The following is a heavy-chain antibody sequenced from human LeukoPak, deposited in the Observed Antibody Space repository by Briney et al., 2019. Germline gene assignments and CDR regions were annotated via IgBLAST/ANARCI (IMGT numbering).Heavy chain of an antibody. J-gene: IGHJ4*02. CDR2: ISQSGNS. CDR1: GDSLSSSTCN. CDR3: ARDQVDYDIPAHFDY. Sequence: SQTLSLTCKVSGDSLSSSTCNWSWIRQPPGKGLEWIGYISQSGNSYFTPSLKSRATFSVDRSKNHFSLSLTSVTAADTAVYYCARDQVDYDIPAHFDYWGKGTRFTVSS. V-gene: IGHV4-30-2*01. D-gene: IGHD3-22*01.